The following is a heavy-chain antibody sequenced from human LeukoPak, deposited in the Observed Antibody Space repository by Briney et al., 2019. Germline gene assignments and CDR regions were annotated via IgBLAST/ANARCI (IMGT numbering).Heavy chain of an antibody. CDR3: ARDSSPVVAAGAFDY. D-gene: IGHD2-15*01. CDR1: GGSISSGDYY. V-gene: IGHV4-30-4*01. J-gene: IGHJ4*02. CDR2: IYYSGST. Sequence: SETLSLTCTVSGGSISSGDYYWSWIRQPPGKGLEWIGYIYYSGSTYYNPSLKSRVTISVDTSKNQFSLKLSSVTAADTAVYYCARDSSPVVAAGAFDYWGQGTLVTVSS.